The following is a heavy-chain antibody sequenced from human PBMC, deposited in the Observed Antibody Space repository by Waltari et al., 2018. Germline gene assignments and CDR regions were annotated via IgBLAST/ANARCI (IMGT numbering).Heavy chain of an antibody. D-gene: IGHD5-12*01. CDR2: IYYSGST. CDR1: GGSISSSRYY. J-gene: IGHJ4*02. Sequence: QLQLQESGPGLVKPSETLSLTCTVSGGSISSSRYYWGWTRQPPGKGLAWIGSIYYSGSTYYNPSLKSRVTISVDTSKNQFSLKLSSVTAADTAVYYCARGLEGYNYPFDYWGQGTLVTVSS. CDR3: ARGLEGYNYPFDY. V-gene: IGHV4-39*07.